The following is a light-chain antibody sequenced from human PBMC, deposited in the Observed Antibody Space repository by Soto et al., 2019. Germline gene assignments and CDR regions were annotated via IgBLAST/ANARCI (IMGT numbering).Light chain of an antibody. CDR3: QPYDKSPMWT. J-gene: IGKJ1*01. CDR1: QNVSPTY. CDR2: GAS. V-gene: IGKV3-20*01. Sequence: VLTQSPATLSLSPGERATLSCRASQNVSPTYLAWYQQKPGQAPRLLIYGASTRATGVPDRFSGSGSGTDFTLVISRLEPEDFALYYCQPYDKSPMWTFGQGTKVE.